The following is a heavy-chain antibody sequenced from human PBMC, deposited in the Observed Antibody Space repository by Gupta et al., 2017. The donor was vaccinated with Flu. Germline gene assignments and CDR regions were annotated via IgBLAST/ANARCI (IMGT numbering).Heavy chain of an antibody. Sequence: MHWVRQAPGKGLVWVSRISSDGSSTSYADSVKGRFTISRDNAKNTLYLQMNSLRVEDTAVYYCARLVGGSPVWGQGSLVTVSS. CDR3: ARLVGGSPV. D-gene: IGHD3-16*01. J-gene: IGHJ4*02. V-gene: IGHV3-74*01. CDR2: ISSDGSST.